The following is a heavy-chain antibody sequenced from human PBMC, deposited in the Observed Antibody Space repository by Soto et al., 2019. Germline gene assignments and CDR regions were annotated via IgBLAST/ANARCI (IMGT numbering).Heavy chain of an antibody. D-gene: IGHD3-10*01. CDR2: TSTSSTTK. CDR3: AGSYSSGNWYFDY. V-gene: IGHV3-48*02. J-gene: IGHJ4*02. Sequence: GGSLRLSCAASGFSFSAYSMNWVRQAPGKGLEWISYTSTSSTTKYYADSVRGRFSISRDNANDLLYLDMDKLRDEDTGIYYCAGSYSSGNWYFDYWGLGAPVTVSS. CDR1: GFSFSAYS.